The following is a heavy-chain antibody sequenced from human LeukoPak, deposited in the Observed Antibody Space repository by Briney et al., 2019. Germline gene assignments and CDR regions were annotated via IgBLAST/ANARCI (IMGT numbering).Heavy chain of an antibody. D-gene: IGHD6-19*01. J-gene: IGHJ5*01. V-gene: IGHV3-30*03. CDR2: ISFDESNK. CDR1: GFKFRSYG. CDR3: ARDQQNGYSSGWSFDS. Sequence: GGSLRLSSAASGFKFRSYGMHWVRQAPGKGLEWVALISFDESNKYYLDSVKGRFTISRDNSKNTLYLQMNSLRPEDTAVYYCARDQQNGYSSGWSFDSWGQGTLVTVSS.